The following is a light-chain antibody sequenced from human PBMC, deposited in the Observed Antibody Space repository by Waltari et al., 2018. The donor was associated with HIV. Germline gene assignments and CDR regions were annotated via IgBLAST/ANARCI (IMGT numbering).Light chain of an antibody. V-gene: IGKV3-20*01. CDR3: QQYSSSPRT. J-gene: IGKJ1*01. CDR1: QSISANY. CDR2: GVS. Sequence: EIVLSQSPGTLSLSPGERANLSCRASQSISANYLAWYQHKPGQAPRLLIYGVSSRASGIPDRFSGSGSGTDFTLTISRLEPEDFALYYCQQYSSSPRTFGQGTKVEIK.